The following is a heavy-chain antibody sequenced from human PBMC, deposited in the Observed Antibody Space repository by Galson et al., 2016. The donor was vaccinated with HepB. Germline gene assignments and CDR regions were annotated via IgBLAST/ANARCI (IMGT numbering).Heavy chain of an antibody. CDR3: ARDIRGGGCCYGMDV. Sequence: WIRQPPGKGLEWVANIRHDGTEKHYVDSVKGRFTIPRDNAQNSLSLQMNSLRAEDTAVYYCARDIRGGGCCYGMDVWGQGTTVTVSS. J-gene: IGHJ6*02. D-gene: IGHD2-15*01. V-gene: IGHV3-7*01. CDR2: IRHDGTEK.